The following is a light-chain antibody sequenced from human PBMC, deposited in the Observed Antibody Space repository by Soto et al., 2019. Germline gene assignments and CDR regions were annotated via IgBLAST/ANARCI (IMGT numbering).Light chain of an antibody. V-gene: IGLV2-14*01. J-gene: IGLJ1*01. CDR1: SSDVGGYNY. CDR3: SSYTTSRTLV. Sequence: QSALTQPASVSGSPGQSITISCTGTSSDVGGYNYVSWYQQHPGKVPKLVIFEVSNRPSGVSNRFSGSKSGNTASLTISGLQAEDEADYYCSSYTTSRTLVFGPGTKLTVL. CDR2: EVS.